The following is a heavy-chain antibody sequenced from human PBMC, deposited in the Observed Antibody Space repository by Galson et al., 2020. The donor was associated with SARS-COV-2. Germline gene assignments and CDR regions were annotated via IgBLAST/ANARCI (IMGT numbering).Heavy chain of an antibody. CDR1: GYTFTSYG. J-gene: IGHJ6*02. CDR2: ISAYNGNT. D-gene: IGHD2-15*01. CDR3: ARGVVVVVAATTRYYYYGMDV. V-gene: IGHV1-18*01. Sequence: GESLKISCKASGYTFTSYGISWVRQAPGQGLEWMGWISAYNGNTNYAQKLQGRVTMTPDTSTSTAYMELRSLRSDDTAVYYCARGVVVVVAATTRYYYYGMDVWGQGTTVTVSS.